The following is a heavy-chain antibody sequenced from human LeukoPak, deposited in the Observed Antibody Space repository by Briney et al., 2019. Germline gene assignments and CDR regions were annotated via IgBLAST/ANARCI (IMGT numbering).Heavy chain of an antibody. CDR1: GFTFSSYH. D-gene: IGHD2-15*01. Sequence: HSGGSLRLSCAASGFTFSSYHMNWVRQAPGKGLEWVAVISYDGSNKYYADSVKGRLTISRDNSKNTLYLQMNSLRAEDTAVYYCARDYSEVAARYFDYWGQGTLVTVSS. J-gene: IGHJ4*02. CDR3: ARDYSEVAARYFDY. CDR2: ISYDGSNK. V-gene: IGHV3-30-3*01.